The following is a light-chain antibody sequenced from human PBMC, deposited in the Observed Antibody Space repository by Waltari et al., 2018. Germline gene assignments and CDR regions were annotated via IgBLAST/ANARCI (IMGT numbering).Light chain of an antibody. Sequence: QSALTQPASVSGSPGQSTTISCTGTSSDLGPYNYVPWYQQSPGKAPKLRSHGVSNRPSGVSDRFSGSKSGNTAYLTISGLQAEDEAVYYCCSYARSRTLLFGGGTELTVL. CDR2: GVS. J-gene: IGLJ2*01. CDR1: SSDLGPYNY. CDR3: CSYARSRTLL. V-gene: IGLV2-23*01.